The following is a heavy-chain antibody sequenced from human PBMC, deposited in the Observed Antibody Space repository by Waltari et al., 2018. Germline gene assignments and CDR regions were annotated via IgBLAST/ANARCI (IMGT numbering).Heavy chain of an antibody. D-gene: IGHD3-3*01. V-gene: IGHV4-39*07. Sequence: QLQLQESGPGLVKPSETLSLTCTVSGGSISSSSYYWGWSRQPPGKGLEWIGSIYYSGSTYYNPSLKSRVTISVDTSKNQFSLKLSSVTAADTAVYYCARCGLRFLEWYWFDPWGQGTLVTVSS. J-gene: IGHJ5*02. CDR2: IYYSGST. CDR1: GGSISSSSYY. CDR3: ARCGLRFLEWYWFDP.